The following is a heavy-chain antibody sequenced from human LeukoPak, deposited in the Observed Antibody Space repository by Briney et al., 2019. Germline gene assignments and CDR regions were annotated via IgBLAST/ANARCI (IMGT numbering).Heavy chain of an antibody. CDR1: GFTFSSYG. CDR3: AKIGRDGGNDY. CDR2: IWYDGSNK. Sequence: GGSLRLSCAASGFTFSSYGMHWVRQAPGKGLEWVAVIWYDGSNKYYADSVKGRFTISRDNTKNTLYLQMNSLRAEDTAVYYCAKIGRDGGNDYWGQGTLVTVSS. J-gene: IGHJ4*02. D-gene: IGHD4-23*01. V-gene: IGHV3-33*06.